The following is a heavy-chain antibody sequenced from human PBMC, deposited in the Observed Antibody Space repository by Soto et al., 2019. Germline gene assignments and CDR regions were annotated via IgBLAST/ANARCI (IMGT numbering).Heavy chain of an antibody. Sequence: ASVKVSCKASGYTFTSYYMHWVRQAPGQGLEWMGIINPSGGSTSYAQKFQGRVTMTRDTSTSTVYMELSSLRSEDTAVYYCARDSDVIAARPIALGCFDPWGQGTLVTVSS. CDR1: GYTFTSYY. D-gene: IGHD6-6*01. CDR3: ARDSDVIAARPIALGCFDP. J-gene: IGHJ5*02. V-gene: IGHV1-46*01. CDR2: INPSGGST.